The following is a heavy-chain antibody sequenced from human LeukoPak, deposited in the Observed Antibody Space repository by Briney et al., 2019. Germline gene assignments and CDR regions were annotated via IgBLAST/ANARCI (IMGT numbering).Heavy chain of an antibody. Sequence: SETLSLTCTVSGGSISSYYWSWIRQPPGKGLEWIGYIYYSGSTNYNPSLKSRVTISVGTSKHQFSLKLSPVTAADTAVYYCARAPPGDCSGGSCPLGYYGMDVWGQGTTVTVSS. D-gene: IGHD2-15*01. V-gene: IGHV4-59*01. CDR3: ARAPPGDCSGGSCPLGYYGMDV. J-gene: IGHJ6*02. CDR1: GGSISSYY. CDR2: IYYSGST.